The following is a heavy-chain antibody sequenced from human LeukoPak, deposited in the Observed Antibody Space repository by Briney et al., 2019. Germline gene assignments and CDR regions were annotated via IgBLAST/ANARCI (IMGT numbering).Heavy chain of an antibody. V-gene: IGHV3-53*01. CDR3: AKDRDVVNAFDI. CDR2: IYSGGAT. Sequence: GGSLRLSCAASGITVSTNYMSWVRQAPGKGLEWVSIIYSGGATFYADSVKGRFTISRDNSKNTLYLQMNSLRAEDTAVYYCAKDRDVVNAFDIWGQGTMVTVSS. D-gene: IGHD5-24*01. J-gene: IGHJ3*02. CDR1: GITVSTNY.